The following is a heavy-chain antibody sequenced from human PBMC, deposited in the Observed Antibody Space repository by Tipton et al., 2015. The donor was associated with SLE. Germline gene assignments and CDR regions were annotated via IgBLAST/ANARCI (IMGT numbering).Heavy chain of an antibody. Sequence: TLSLTCTVSGGSISSGSYYWSWIRQPAGKGLEWIGEINHSGSTNYNPSLKSRVTISVDTSKNQFSLKLSSVTAADTAVYYCARGLPYSSSWLYYFDYWGQGTLVTVSS. CDR1: GGSISSGSYY. CDR2: INHSGST. J-gene: IGHJ4*02. CDR3: ARGLPYSSSWLYYFDY. V-gene: IGHV4-61*10. D-gene: IGHD6-13*01.